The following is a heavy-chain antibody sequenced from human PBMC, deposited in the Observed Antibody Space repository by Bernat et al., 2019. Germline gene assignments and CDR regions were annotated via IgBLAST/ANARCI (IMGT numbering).Heavy chain of an antibody. CDR3: ARASYDSRKFAFDI. CDR1: GDSVSSNSGT. CDR2: TYYRSKWYN. D-gene: IGHD3-22*01. Sequence: QVQLQQSGPGLVKPSQTLSLTCAISGDSVSSNSGTWSWIRQSPSRGLEWLGRTYYRSKWYNEYAVSVKSRITLNPDTSKNQFSLLLNSVTPEDTAVYYCARASYDSRKFAFDIWGQGTVVSVSS. J-gene: IGHJ3*02. V-gene: IGHV6-1*01.